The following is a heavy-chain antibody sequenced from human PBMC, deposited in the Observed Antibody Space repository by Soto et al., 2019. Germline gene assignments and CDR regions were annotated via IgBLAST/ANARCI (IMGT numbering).Heavy chain of an antibody. D-gene: IGHD3-22*01. Sequence: NPSETLSLTCTVSGGSISSRSYYWGWIRQPPGKGLEWIGSIYYSGSTYYNPSLKSRVTISVDTSKNQFSLKLSSVTAADTAVYYCARQRYYDSSGYYSDYWGQGTLVTVS. CDR3: ARQRYYDSSGYYSDY. V-gene: IGHV4-39*01. CDR2: IYYSGST. J-gene: IGHJ4*02. CDR1: GGSISSRSYY.